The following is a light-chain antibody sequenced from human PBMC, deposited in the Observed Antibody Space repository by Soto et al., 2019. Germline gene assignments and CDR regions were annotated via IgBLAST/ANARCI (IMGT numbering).Light chain of an antibody. Sequence: EIVLTQSPGTLSLSPGERATLSCRASQSVSSSYLAWYQQKPGQAPRLPIYGASSRATGIPDRFSGSGSGTDFTLTISRLEPEDFAVYYCQQYGSSRWTFGQGTKVDI. V-gene: IGKV3-20*01. CDR1: QSVSSSY. J-gene: IGKJ1*01. CDR2: GAS. CDR3: QQYGSSRWT.